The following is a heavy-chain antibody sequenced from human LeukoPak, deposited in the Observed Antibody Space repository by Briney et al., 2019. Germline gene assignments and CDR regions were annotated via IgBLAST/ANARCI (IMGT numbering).Heavy chain of an antibody. J-gene: IGHJ3*02. Sequence: MPSETLSLTCSVSGGSISSSSYYWSWIRQPPGKGLELIGYIYYSGSTSYNPSLKSRVTISVDTSKNQFSLKLSSVTAADTAVYYCARDGSYYDSYSYAFDIWGQGTMVTVSS. CDR2: IYYSGST. V-gene: IGHV4-61*01. CDR3: ARDGSYYDSYSYAFDI. D-gene: IGHD1-26*01. CDR1: GGSISSSSYY.